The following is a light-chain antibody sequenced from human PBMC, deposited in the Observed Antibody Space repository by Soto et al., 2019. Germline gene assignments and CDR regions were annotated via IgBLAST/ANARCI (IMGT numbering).Light chain of an antibody. CDR3: QQRSNWPPRWK. J-gene: IGKJ1*01. CDR2: GAS. Sequence: EIVLTQSPGTLSLSPGERATLSCRASQSVSSSYLAWYQQKPGQAPRLPIYGASSRATGIPDRFSGSGSGTDFTLTISSLEPEDFAVYYCQQRSNWPPRWKFGQGTKVDI. V-gene: IGKV3D-20*02. CDR1: QSVSSSY.